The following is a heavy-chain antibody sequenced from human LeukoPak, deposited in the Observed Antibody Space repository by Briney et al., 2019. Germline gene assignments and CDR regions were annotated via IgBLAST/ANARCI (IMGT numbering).Heavy chain of an antibody. Sequence: SETLSLTCTVSGGSISSSSYYWGWIRQPPGKGLEWTGSIYYSGSTYYNPSLKSRVTISVDTSKNQFSLKLSSVTAADTAVYYCARQKLDIVVVPAAPFDYWGQGTLVTVSS. V-gene: IGHV4-39*01. CDR3: ARQKLDIVVVPAAPFDY. CDR2: IYYSGST. J-gene: IGHJ4*02. D-gene: IGHD2-2*03. CDR1: GGSISSSSYY.